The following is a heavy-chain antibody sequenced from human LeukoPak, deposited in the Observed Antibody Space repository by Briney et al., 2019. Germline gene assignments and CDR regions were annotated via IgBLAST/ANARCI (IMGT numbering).Heavy chain of an antibody. CDR3: AREQVPDYDFWSGYLSSYGMDV. CDR2: IYSGGST. CDR1: GFTVSSNY. V-gene: IGHV3-53*01. Sequence: GGSLRLSCAASGFTVSSNYMSWVRQAPGKGLEWVSVIYSGGSTYYADSVKGRFTISRDNSKNTLYLQMNSLRAEDTAVYYCAREQVPDYDFWSGYLSSYGMDVWGQGTTVTVSS. J-gene: IGHJ6*02. D-gene: IGHD3-3*01.